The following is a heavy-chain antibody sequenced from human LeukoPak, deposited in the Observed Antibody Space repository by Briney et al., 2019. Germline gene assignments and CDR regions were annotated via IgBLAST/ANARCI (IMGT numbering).Heavy chain of an antibody. Sequence: GGSLRLSCSASKSTFNSYVMTWVRQAPGKELEWVSGISGSGGSTYYADSVKGRFTISRDNSKNTVYLQMKSLRAEDTDVYLCAKVGAGLGTYTHFDFWGQGTVDSVSS. V-gene: IGHV3-23*01. CDR2: ISGSGGST. CDR3: AKVGAGLGTYTHFDF. CDR1: KSTFNSYV. D-gene: IGHD6-19*01. J-gene: IGHJ4*02.